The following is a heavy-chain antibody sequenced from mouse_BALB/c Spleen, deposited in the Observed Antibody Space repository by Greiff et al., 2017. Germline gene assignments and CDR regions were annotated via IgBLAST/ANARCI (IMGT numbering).Heavy chain of an antibody. D-gene: IGHD2-2*01. Sequence: VQLKESGAELVKPGASVKLSCTASGFNIKDTYMYWVKQRPEQGLEWIGRIDPANGNTKYDPKFQGKATITADTSSNTAYLQLSSLTSEDTAVYYCASFYYGYDYYAMDYWGQGTSVTVSS. CDR2: IDPANGNT. CDR1: GFNIKDTY. V-gene: IGHV14-3*02. J-gene: IGHJ4*01. CDR3: ASFYYGYDYYAMDY.